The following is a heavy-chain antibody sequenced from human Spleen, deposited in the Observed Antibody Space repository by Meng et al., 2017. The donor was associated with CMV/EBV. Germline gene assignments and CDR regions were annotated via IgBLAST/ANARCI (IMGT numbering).Heavy chain of an antibody. J-gene: IGHJ5*02. Sequence: KVSCKGSGYSFSTDWIGWVRQQPGKGLEWIGIIYPADSNIRISPTLQGQVTISADESISTAYLQWSSLKASDTAMYYCARMSTYGGNSVGWFDPWGQGTLVTVSS. CDR2: IYPADSNI. CDR3: ARMSTYGGNSVGWFDP. CDR1: GYSFSTDW. V-gene: IGHV5-51*01. D-gene: IGHD4-23*01.